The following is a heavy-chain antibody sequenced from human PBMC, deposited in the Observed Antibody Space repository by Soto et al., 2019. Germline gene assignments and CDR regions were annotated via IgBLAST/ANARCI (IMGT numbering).Heavy chain of an antibody. J-gene: IGHJ6*02. CDR2: IIPIFGTA. Sequence: SVKVSCKASGGTFSSYAISWVRQAPGQGLEWMGGIIPIFGTANYAQKFQGRVTITADESTSTAYMELSSLRSEDTAVYYCARAERGIDYPVLGMDVWGQGTTVTVSS. V-gene: IGHV1-69*13. D-gene: IGHD3-10*01. CDR3: ARAERGIDYPVLGMDV. CDR1: GGTFSSYA.